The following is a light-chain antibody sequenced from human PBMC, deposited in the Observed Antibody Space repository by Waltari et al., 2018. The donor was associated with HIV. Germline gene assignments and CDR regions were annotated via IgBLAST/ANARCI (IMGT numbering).Light chain of an antibody. CDR1: ALAKQA. CDR2: QDT. V-gene: IGLV3-25*03. J-gene: IGLJ3*02. Sequence: SYELTQPPSVSVSPGQTARRTCSGAALAKQASYEYQQKPGQAPLLLIYQDTERPSGIPERFSGSSAGTTVTLTISGVQAEDEADYYCQSTDSSITYVVFGGGTKLTVL. CDR3: QSTDSSITYVV.